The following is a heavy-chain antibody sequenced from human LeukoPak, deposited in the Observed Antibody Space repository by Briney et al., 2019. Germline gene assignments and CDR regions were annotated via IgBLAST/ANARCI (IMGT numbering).Heavy chain of an antibody. J-gene: IGHJ6*03. CDR1: GGSFSSYY. CDR3: ARHEGIAVAGTGYYYMDV. CDR2: INHSGST. V-gene: IGHV4-34*01. Sequence: PSETLSLTCAVYGGSFSSYYWSWIRQPPGKGLEWIGEINHSGSTNYNPSLKSRVTISVDTSKNQFSLKLSSVTAADTAVYYCARHEGIAVAGTGYYYMDVWGKGTTVTISS. D-gene: IGHD6-19*01.